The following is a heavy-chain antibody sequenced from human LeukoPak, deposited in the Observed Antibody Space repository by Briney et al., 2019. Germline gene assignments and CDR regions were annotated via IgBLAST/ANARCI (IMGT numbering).Heavy chain of an antibody. V-gene: IGHV3-33*06. CDR1: GFTFSSYG. CDR2: IWYDGSNK. D-gene: IGHD1-1*01. CDR3: AKDPGVEYYFDY. Sequence: GRSLRLSCAASGFTFSSYGMHWVRQAPGKGLEWVAVIWYDGSNKYYADSVKGRFTTSRDNSKNTLYLQMNSLRAEDTAVYYCAKDPGVEYYFDYWGQGTLVTVSS. J-gene: IGHJ4*02.